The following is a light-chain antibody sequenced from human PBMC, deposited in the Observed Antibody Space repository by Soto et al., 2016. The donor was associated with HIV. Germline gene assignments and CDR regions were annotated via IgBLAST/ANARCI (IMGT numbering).Light chain of an antibody. CDR3: QQYNSYPLT. Sequence: DIQMTQSPSTLSASVGDRVTITCRASQSINSWLAWYQQKAGKAPKLLIYKASSLESGVPSRFSGSGSGTEFTLTISSLQPDDFATYYCQQYNSYPLTFGGETKVEIK. CDR2: KAS. CDR1: QSINSW. J-gene: IGKJ4*01. V-gene: IGKV1-5*03.